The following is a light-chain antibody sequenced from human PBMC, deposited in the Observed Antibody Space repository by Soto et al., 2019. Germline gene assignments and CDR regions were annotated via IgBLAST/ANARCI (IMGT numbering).Light chain of an antibody. CDR1: QRLSNNF. CDR3: QQFGASPT. Sequence: EIVLKQSPATLSLSPGAVVALSCGASQRLSNNFLAWYQQKPGLAPRLLIFDASTRATGIPDRFSGSGSGTDFTLTISRLEPEDFAVYYCQQFGASPTFGGGNKVEFK. J-gene: IGKJ4*01. V-gene: IGKV3D-20*01. CDR2: DAS.